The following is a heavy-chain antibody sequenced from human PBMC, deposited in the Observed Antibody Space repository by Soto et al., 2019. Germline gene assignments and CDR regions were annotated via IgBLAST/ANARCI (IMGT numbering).Heavy chain of an antibody. V-gene: IGHV6-1*01. Sequence: SQTLSLTCAISGDSVSSNSAAWNWIRQSPSRGLELLGRTYYRSKWYNDYAVSVKSRITINPDTSKNQFSLQLNSVTPEDTAVYYCARGNLELRDYDYYYGMDVWGQGTTVTVSS. D-gene: IGHD1-7*01. CDR2: TYYRSKWYN. J-gene: IGHJ6*02. CDR3: ARGNLELRDYDYYYGMDV. CDR1: GDSVSSNSAA.